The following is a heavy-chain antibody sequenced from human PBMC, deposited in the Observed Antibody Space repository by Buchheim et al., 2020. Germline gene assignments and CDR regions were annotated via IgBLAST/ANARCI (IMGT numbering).Heavy chain of an antibody. D-gene: IGHD5-24*01. J-gene: IGHJ4*02. Sequence: EVQLVESGGGLVQPGGSLRLSCAASGFTFSSYEMNWVRQAPGKGLEWVSYISSSGSTIYYADSVKGRFTISRDKAKNSLYLQMNSLRAEDTAVYYCARERRDGYNSYYFDYWGQGTL. CDR3: ARERRDGYNSYYFDY. CDR2: ISSSGSTI. CDR1: GFTFSSYE. V-gene: IGHV3-48*03.